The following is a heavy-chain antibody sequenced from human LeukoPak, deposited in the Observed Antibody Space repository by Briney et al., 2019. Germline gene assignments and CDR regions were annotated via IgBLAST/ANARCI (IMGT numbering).Heavy chain of an antibody. J-gene: IGHJ4*02. D-gene: IGHD3-10*01. CDR1: GGSISSGGYY. V-gene: IGHV4-31*03. Sequence: SETLSLTCTVSGGSISSGGYYWSWIRQHPGKGLEWIGYIYYTGSTYYNPSLKSRVTISVDTSKNQFSLMLSSVTAADTAVYYCARTTITMVRGVDTDYFDYWGQGTLVTVSS. CDR3: ARTTITMVRGVDTDYFDY. CDR2: IYYTGST.